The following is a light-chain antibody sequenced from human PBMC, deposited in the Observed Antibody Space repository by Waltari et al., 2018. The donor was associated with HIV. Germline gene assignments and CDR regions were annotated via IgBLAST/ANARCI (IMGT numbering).Light chain of an antibody. CDR3: QLYGSSPRT. V-gene: IGKV3-20*01. CDR2: GAS. CDR1: QGVSSSY. J-gene: IGKJ1*01. Sequence: EIVLTQSPGTLSLSPGERATLSCRASQGVSSSYLAWYQQTPGQAPRPLIYGASSIATGIPDRFIGSGSWKDFTLTISKLEPEDVTVYYCQLYGSSPRTFGQGTKVEIK.